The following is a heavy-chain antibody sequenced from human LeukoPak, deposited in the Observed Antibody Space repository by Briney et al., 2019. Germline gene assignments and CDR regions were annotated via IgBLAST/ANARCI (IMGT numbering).Heavy chain of an antibody. D-gene: IGHD3-16*01. CDR1: GFTVSSNY. V-gene: IGHV3-53*01. CDR3: ATLSDF. Sequence: GGSLRLSCAASGFTVSSNYMTWVRQAPGKGLEWVSVVSSGGSTYYADSVKGRFTISRDNSMNTLFLQMNSLRAEDTAVYYCATLSDFCGQGTLVTVSS. CDR2: VSSGGST. J-gene: IGHJ1*01.